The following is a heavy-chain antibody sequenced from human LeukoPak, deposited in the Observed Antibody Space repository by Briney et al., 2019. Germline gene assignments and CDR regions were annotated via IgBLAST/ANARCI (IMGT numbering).Heavy chain of an antibody. Sequence: GGSLRLSCAVSGFTFSDHYMSWIRQAPGKRLEWVSYISSGSTYTNYADSVEGRFTISRDNAKNSLYLQMNSLRAEDTAVYYCARGDYGGDYFDYWGQGTLVTVSS. CDR2: ISSGSTYT. D-gene: IGHD4-23*01. CDR3: ARGDYGGDYFDY. CDR1: GFTFSDHY. V-gene: IGHV3-11*05. J-gene: IGHJ4*02.